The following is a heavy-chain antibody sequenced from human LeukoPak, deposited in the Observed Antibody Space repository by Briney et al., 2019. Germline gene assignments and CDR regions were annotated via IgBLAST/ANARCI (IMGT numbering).Heavy chain of an antibody. J-gene: IGHJ4*02. CDR1: GGTFSSYA. Sequence: SVKVSCKASGGTFSSYAISWVRQTPGQGLEWMGGIIPIFGTANYAQKFQGRVTITTDESTSTAYMELSSLRSEDTAVYYCARWDRGRNSELDYWGQGTLVIVSS. CDR2: IIPIFGTA. CDR3: ARWDRGRNSELDY. V-gene: IGHV1-69*05. D-gene: IGHD1-26*01.